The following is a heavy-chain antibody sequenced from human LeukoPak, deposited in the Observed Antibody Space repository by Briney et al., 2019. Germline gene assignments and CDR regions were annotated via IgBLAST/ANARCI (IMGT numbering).Heavy chain of an antibody. CDR1: GFTFSSYS. J-gene: IGHJ4*02. CDR3: AKDRPPIYDFWSGQRDYFDY. V-gene: IGHV3-21*04. Sequence: GGSLRLSCAASGFTFSSYSMNWVRQAPGKGLEWVSSISSSSSYIYYADSVKGRFTISRDNSKNTLYLQMNSLRAEDTAVYYCAKDRPPIYDFWSGQRDYFDYWGQGTLVTVSS. D-gene: IGHD3-3*01. CDR2: ISSSSSYI.